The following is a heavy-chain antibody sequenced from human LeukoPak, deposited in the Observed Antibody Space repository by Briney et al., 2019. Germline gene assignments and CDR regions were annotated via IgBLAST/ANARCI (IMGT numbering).Heavy chain of an antibody. CDR1: GGTFSGYA. Sequence: ASVKVSCKASGGTFSGYAISWVRQAPGQGLEWMGGIIPIFGTANYAQKFQGRVTITADKSTSTAYMELSSLRSEDTAVYYCARELRGDWFDPWGQGTLVTVSS. V-gene: IGHV1-69*06. J-gene: IGHJ5*02. CDR2: IIPIFGTA. CDR3: ARELRGDWFDP. D-gene: IGHD3-10*01.